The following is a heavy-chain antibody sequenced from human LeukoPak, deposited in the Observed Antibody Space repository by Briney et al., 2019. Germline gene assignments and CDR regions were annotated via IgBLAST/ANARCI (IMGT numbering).Heavy chain of an antibody. D-gene: IGHD3-10*01. CDR3: AKDYGSGNNGRAPFDY. CDR1: GFTFSGFA. CDR2: ITDSGDTT. Sequence: GGSLRLSCAASGFTFSGFAMSWVRQAPGKGVEWVSTITDSGDTTKSADSVKGRFTISRDNAKNSLCLKMNSLRAEDTALYYCAKDYGSGNNGRAPFDYWGQGTLVTVSS. V-gene: IGHV3-23*01. J-gene: IGHJ4*02.